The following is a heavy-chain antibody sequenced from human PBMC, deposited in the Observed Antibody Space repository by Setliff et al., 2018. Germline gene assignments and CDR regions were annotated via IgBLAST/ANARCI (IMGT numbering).Heavy chain of an antibody. V-gene: IGHV1-69*05. CDR3: ARGRGDIVTTTSYYYYLDV. J-gene: IGHJ6*03. CDR2: IIPIFGTT. Sequence: ASVKVSCKASGGTFSNYDISWVRQAPGQGLEWMGGIIPIFGTTNYAQRFQGRVTITTDESTSTAYMELSSLRSEDTAVYYCARGRGDIVTTTSYYYYLDVWGKGTTVTVSS. D-gene: IGHD5-12*01. CDR1: GGTFSNYD.